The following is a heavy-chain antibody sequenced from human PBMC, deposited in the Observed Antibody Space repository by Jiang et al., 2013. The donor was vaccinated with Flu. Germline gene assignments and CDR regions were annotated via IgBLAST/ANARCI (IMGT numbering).Heavy chain of an antibody. J-gene: IGHJ4*02. D-gene: IGHD3/OR15-3a*01. CDR2: IDPRDSYT. CDR1: GNTFSNYW. Sequence: GAEVKKPGESLRISCQGSGNTFSNYWVSWVRQTPGRGLEWMGRIDPRDSYTNYNPSFRGHVTLSADKSIDTAYLQWXSLKASDTAIYYCARTRGLAIDYWGQGTLVTVSS. CDR3: ARTRGLAIDY. V-gene: IGHV5-10-1*01.